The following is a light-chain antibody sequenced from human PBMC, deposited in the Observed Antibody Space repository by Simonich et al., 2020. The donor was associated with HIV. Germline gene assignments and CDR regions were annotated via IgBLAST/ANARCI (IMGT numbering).Light chain of an antibody. CDR2: VNSDGSH. V-gene: IGLV4-69*01. CDR1: SGHSSYA. J-gene: IGLJ2*01. CDR3: QTWGTGIRV. Sequence: QLVLTQSPSASASLGASVKLTCTLSSGHSSYAIAWHQQQPEKGPRYLMKVNSDGSHSEGDGIPDRFSGSSSGAERYLTISSLQSEDEADYYCQTWGTGIRVFGGGTKLTVL.